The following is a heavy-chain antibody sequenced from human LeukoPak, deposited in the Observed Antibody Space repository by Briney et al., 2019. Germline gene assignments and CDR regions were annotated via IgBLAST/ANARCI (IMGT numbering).Heavy chain of an antibody. V-gene: IGHV1-18*01. D-gene: IGHD6-19*01. Sequence: ASVRVSCKASGYTFTSYGISWVRQAPGQGLEWMGWISAYNGNTNYAQKLQGRVTMTTDTSTSTAYMELRSLRSDDTAVYYCARDRRAVAGSGFDYWGQGTLVTVSS. CDR1: GYTFTSYG. CDR3: ARDRRAVAGSGFDY. CDR2: ISAYNGNT. J-gene: IGHJ4*02.